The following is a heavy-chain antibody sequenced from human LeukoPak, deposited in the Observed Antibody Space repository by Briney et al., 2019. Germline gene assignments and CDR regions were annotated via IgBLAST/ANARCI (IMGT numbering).Heavy chain of an antibody. J-gene: IGHJ4*02. Sequence: ASVKVSCKASGYTFTSYDFNWVRQATGQRPEWMGWMSPNSGDTGYAQKFQDRVTMTRNTSISTAYMEPSSLRSDDTAVYYCARGPPNWGYDYWGPGTLVTISS. CDR1: GYTFTSYD. V-gene: IGHV1-8*01. D-gene: IGHD7-27*01. CDR2: MSPNSGDT. CDR3: ARGPPNWGYDY.